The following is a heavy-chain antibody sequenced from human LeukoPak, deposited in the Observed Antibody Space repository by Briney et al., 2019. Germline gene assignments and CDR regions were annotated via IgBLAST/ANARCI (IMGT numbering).Heavy chain of an antibody. CDR1: GFTFSSYG. CDR2: ISYDGSNK. CDR3: ARDRSRPSTIFGVVYFDY. Sequence: GGSLRLSCAASGFTFSSYGMHWVRQAPGKGLEWVAVISYDGSNKYYADSVKGRFTISRDNSKNTLYLQMNSLRAEDTAVYYCARDRSRPSTIFGVVYFDYWGQGTLVTVSS. D-gene: IGHD3-3*01. J-gene: IGHJ4*02. V-gene: IGHV3-30*03.